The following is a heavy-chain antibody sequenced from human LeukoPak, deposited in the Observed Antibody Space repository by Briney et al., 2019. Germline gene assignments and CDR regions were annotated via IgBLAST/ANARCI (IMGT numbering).Heavy chain of an antibody. CDR2: ISWNSDKV. CDR3: AKGGSYSP. CDR1: GFTFGDYA. V-gene: IGHV3-9*01. D-gene: IGHD1-26*01. Sequence: PGGSPRLSCAASGFTFGDYAMHWVRQAPGKGLEWVSGISWNSDKVGYADSVKGRFTISRDNARNYLFLQMSSLRAEDTAFYYCAKGGSYSPWGQGTLVTVSS. J-gene: IGHJ5*02.